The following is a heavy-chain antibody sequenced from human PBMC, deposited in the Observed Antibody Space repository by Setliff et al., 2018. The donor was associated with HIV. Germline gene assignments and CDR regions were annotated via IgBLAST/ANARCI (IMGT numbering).Heavy chain of an antibody. J-gene: IGHJ1*01. V-gene: IGHV1-3*01. CDR3: ARVACSGGSYYSYFQH. D-gene: IGHD2-15*01. Sequence: ASVMVSCKASGYTFTTYALHWVRQAPGQRLEWMGWINAGNGNAKYSQKFQGRVTITRDTSASTAYMELSSLTSEDTAVYYCARVACSGGSYYSYFQHWGQGTLVTVSS. CDR1: GYTFTTYA. CDR2: INAGNGNA.